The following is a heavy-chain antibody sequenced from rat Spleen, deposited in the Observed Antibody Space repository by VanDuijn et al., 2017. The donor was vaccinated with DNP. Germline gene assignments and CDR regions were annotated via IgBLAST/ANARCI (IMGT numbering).Heavy chain of an antibody. V-gene: IGHV4-2*01. CDR3: ARLGWHGWFAY. J-gene: IGHJ3*01. CDR1: VLKLNDYC. CDR2: INKDSSTM. Sequence: EVRLVESGGGLVPPGRSLKLSCAVSVLKLNDYCMGWVRQAPGKRLEWIGEINKDSSTMNYTPSVKYKFTISRDNAQNTLYLQMSKLGSEDTAIYYCARLGWHGWFAYWGQGTLVTVSS. D-gene: IGHD1-11*01.